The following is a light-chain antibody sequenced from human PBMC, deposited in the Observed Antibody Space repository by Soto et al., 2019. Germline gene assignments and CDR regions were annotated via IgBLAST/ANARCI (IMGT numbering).Light chain of an antibody. CDR1: QSVSSSY. V-gene: IGKV3-20*01. CDR3: QQYGSSPNT. Sequence: IVLTQSPGTLSLSPGERATLSCRASQSVSSSYLAWYQQKPGQAPRLLIYGASSRATGIPDRFSGSGSGTDFTLTIRRLEPEDWAVYYFQQYGSSPNTFGQGTNLEIK. J-gene: IGKJ2*01. CDR2: GAS.